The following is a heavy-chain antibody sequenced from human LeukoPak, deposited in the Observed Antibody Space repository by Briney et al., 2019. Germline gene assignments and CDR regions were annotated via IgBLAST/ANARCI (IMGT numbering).Heavy chain of an antibody. J-gene: IGHJ5*02. CDR1: GGSISSYY. Sequence: SETLSLTCTVSGGSISSYYWSWIRQPPGKGLEWIGYIYTSGSTNYNPSLKSRVTISVDTSKNQFSLKLSSVTAADTAVYYCARHKPPNLYCSGGSCYSNWFDPWGQGTLVTVSS. V-gene: IGHV4-4*09. CDR3: ARHKPPNLYCSGGSCYSNWFDP. CDR2: IYTSGST. D-gene: IGHD2-15*01.